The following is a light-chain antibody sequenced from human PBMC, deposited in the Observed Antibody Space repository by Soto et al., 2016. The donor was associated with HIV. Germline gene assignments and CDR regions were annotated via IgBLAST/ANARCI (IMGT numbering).Light chain of an antibody. CDR3: QQSYSIPLT. CDR2: AAS. J-gene: IGKJ5*01. V-gene: IGKV1-39*01. Sequence: DIQMTQSPSSLSAFIGDSVTITCRASQMINSYLNWYQQKPAKAPRLLIYAASTLQVGVPSRFSGSGSGTDFSLTISNVQPEDFATYYCQQSYSIPLTFGQGTRLEI. CDR1: QMINSY.